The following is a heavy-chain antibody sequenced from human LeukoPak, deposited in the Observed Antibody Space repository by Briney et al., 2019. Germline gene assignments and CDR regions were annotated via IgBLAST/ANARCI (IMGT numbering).Heavy chain of an antibody. J-gene: IGHJ4*02. CDR2: VFSSGST. CDR3: TRLRREGYNFDL. V-gene: IGHV4-59*01. D-gene: IGHD5-24*01. Sequence: PSETLLPSCTVSGGSISSYYWSWIRQPPGKGLEWIGYVFSSGSTTYNPSLKSRVTISVDTSKNQFSLELGSVTAADTAMYYCTRLRREGYNFDLWGQGTLVTVSS. CDR1: GGSISSYY.